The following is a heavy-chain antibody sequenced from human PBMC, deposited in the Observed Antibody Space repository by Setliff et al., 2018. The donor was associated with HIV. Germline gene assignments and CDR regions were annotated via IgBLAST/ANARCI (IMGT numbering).Heavy chain of an antibody. CDR2: IKEDGSEK. Sequence: GGSLRLSCAASRFTLSSYWMSWVRQAPGKGLEWVANIKEDGSEKYYVDSVKGRFTISRDNAKNSLYLQMNSLRAEDTGTYYCAKDRVPDGLWAIDYWGQGATVTVSS. CDR1: RFTLSSYW. CDR3: AKDRVPDGLWAIDY. J-gene: IGHJ4*02. V-gene: IGHV3-7*03. D-gene: IGHD3-16*01.